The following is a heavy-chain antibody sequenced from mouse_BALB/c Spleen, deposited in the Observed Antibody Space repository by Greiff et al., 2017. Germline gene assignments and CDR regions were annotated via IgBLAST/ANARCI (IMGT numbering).Heavy chain of an antibody. D-gene: IGHD2-14*01. CDR1: GYTFTSYW. J-gene: IGHJ4*01. CDR3: ARSRDYYRYDTYAMDY. Sequence: QVQLQQPGAELVKPGASVKLSCKASGYTFTSYWMHWVKQRPGQGLEWIGEINPSNGRTNYNEKFKSKATLTVDKSSSTAYMQLSSLTSEDSAVYYCARSRDYYRYDTYAMDYWGQGTSVTVSS. CDR2: INPSNGRT. V-gene: IGHV1S81*02.